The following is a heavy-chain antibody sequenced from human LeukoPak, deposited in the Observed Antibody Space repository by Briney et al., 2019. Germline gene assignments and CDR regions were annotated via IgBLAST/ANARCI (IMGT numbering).Heavy chain of an antibody. CDR1: GYTFTSYG. J-gene: IGHJ3*02. CDR2: ISAYNGNT. Sequence: GASVKVSCKASGYTFTSYGISWVRQAPGQGLEWMGWISAYNGNTNYAQKLQGRVTMTTDTSTSTAYMELRSLRSDDTAVYYCASGGGSGWSTQDAFDIWGQGTMVTVSS. D-gene: IGHD6-19*01. CDR3: ASGGGSGWSTQDAFDI. V-gene: IGHV1-18*01.